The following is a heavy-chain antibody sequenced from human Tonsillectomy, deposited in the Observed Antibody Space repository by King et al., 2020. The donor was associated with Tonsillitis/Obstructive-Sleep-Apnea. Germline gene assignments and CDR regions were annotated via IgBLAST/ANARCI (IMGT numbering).Heavy chain of an antibody. CDR2: IYYSGST. CDR3: ARLWELQDAFDI. D-gene: IGHD1-26*01. J-gene: IGHJ3*02. CDR1: GGSISSSSYY. V-gene: IGHV4-39*01. Sequence: QLQESGPGLVKPSETLSLTCTVSGGSISSSSYYWGWIRQPPGKGLEWIGSIYYSGSTYYNPSLKSRVTISVDTSKNQFSLKLSSVTAADTAVYYCARLWELQDAFDIWGQGTMVTVSS.